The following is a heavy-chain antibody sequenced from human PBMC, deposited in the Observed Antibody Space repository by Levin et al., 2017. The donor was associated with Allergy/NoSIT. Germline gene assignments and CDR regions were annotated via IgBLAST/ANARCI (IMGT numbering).Heavy chain of an antibody. V-gene: IGHV3-21*01. J-gene: IGHJ4*02. D-gene: IGHD3-10*01. CDR2: ISSSSSYI. CDR1: GFTFSSYS. Sequence: GESLKISCAASGFTFSSYSMNWVRQAPGKGLEWVSSISSSSSYIYYADSVKGRFTISRDNAKNSLYLQMNSLRAEDTAVYYCARDKQEVGYYGSGSYYNGIDYWGQGTLVTVSS. CDR3: ARDKQEVGYYGSGSYYNGIDY.